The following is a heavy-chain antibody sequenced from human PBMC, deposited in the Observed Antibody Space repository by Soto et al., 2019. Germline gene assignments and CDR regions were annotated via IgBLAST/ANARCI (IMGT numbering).Heavy chain of an antibody. J-gene: IGHJ4*02. Sequence: SETLSLTCAVYGGSFSGYYWSWIRQPPGKGLEWIGEINHSGSTNYNPSLKSRVTISVDTSKNQFSLKLSSVTAADTAVYYCARLVTTVNTWAFDYWGQGTLVTVSS. CDR2: INHSGST. V-gene: IGHV4-34*01. D-gene: IGHD4-17*01. CDR3: ARLVTTVNTWAFDY. CDR1: GGSFSGYY.